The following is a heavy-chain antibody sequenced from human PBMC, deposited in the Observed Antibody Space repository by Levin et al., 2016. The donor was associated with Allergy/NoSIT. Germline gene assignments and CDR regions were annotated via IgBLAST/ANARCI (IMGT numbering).Heavy chain of an antibody. CDR1: GFTFSDYY. D-gene: IGHD1-26*01. CDR3: ARGGSGSYYGNWFDP. CDR2: ISSSSSYT. V-gene: IGHV3-11*05. J-gene: IGHJ5*02. Sequence: GGSLRLSCAASGFTFSDYYMSWIRQAPGKGLEWVSYISSSSSYTNYADSVKGRFTISRDNAKNSLYLQMNSLRAEDTAVYYCARGGSGSYYGNWFDPWGQGTLVTVSS.